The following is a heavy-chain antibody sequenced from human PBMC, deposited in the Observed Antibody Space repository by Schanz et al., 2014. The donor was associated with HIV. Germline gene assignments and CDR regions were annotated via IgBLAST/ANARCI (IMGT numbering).Heavy chain of an antibody. D-gene: IGHD4-4*01. V-gene: IGHV4-34*01. CDR3: ARELLTTVTPSFDS. CDR2: INYSGTT. CDR1: GGSFSGYY. Sequence: QVQLQQWGAGLLKPSETLSLTCAVNGGSFSGYYWSWIRQSPGKGLEWVGEINYSGTTNYNPSLESGVKISIDTSKKKFSLNLTSVTAADTAVFYCARELLTTVTPSFDSWGQGILVTVSS. J-gene: IGHJ4*02.